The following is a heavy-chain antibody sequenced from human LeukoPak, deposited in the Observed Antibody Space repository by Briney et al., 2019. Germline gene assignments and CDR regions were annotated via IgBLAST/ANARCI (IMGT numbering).Heavy chain of an antibody. CDR3: ARESSRRSNKYSYYFDY. CDR2: IKQDGSEK. CDR1: GFTFDGYW. Sequence: GGSLRLSCAASGFTFDGYWMSWVRQAPGKGLEWVANIKQDGSEKYYVDSVRGRLTTSRDNAENSLFLQMNRLRVEDTAVYYCARESSRRSNKYSYYFDYWGQGTLVTVSS. V-gene: IGHV3-7*01. J-gene: IGHJ4*02. D-gene: IGHD2/OR15-2a*01.